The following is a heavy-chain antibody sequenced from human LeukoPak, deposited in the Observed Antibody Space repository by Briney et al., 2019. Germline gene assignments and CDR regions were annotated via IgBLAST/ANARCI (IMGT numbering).Heavy chain of an antibody. CDR1: GYTFTDHY. D-gene: IGHD5-18*01. CDR3: ARDKDTAMVGDY. Sequence: ASVKVSCKASGYTFTDHYMHWVRQAPGQGPEWMGWINPNSGGTNYAQNFQGRVTMTRDTSISSAYMELSSLRSDDTAVYYCARDKDTAMVGDYWGQGTLLTVSS. V-gene: IGHV1-2*02. CDR2: INPNSGGT. J-gene: IGHJ4*02.